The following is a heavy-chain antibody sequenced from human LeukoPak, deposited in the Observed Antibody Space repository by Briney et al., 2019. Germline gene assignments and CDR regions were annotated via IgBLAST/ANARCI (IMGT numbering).Heavy chain of an antibody. CDR1: GFTFSSYG. Sequence: PGRSLRLSCAASGFTFSSYGMHWVRQAPGKGLEWVAVIWYGGSNKYYADSVKGRFTISRDNSKNTLYLQMNSLKTEDTAVYYCTTDTPIDYYDSTRGEYWGQGTLVTVSS. V-gene: IGHV3-33*08. D-gene: IGHD3-22*01. CDR2: IWYGGSNK. CDR3: TTDTPIDYYDSTRGEY. J-gene: IGHJ4*02.